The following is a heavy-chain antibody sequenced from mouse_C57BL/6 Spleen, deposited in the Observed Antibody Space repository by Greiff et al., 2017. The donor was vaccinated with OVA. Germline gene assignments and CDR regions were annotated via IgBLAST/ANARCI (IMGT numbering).Heavy chain of an antibody. CDR3: AREGYYGSSGFAY. D-gene: IGHD1-1*01. CDR1: GYTFTSYW. Sequence: QVQLQQPGAELVRPGSSVKLSCKASGYTFTSYWMDWVKQRPGQGLEWIGNIYPSDSETHYNQKFKDKATLTVDKSSSTAYMQLSSLTSEDSAVYYCAREGYYGSSGFAYWGQGTLVTVSA. J-gene: IGHJ3*01. V-gene: IGHV1-61*01. CDR2: IYPSDSET.